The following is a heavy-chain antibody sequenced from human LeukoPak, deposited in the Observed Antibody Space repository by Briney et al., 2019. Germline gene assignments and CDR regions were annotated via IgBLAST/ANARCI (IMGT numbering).Heavy chain of an antibody. V-gene: IGHV4-30-4*01. CDR2: IYYSGST. CDR3: ARVFIAAAGDTYGNWFDP. Sequence: PSETLSLTCTVSGGSISSGDYYWSWIRQPPGKGLEWIGYIYYSGSTYYNPSLKSRVTILVDTSKNQFSLKLSSVTAADTAVYYCARVFIAAAGDTYGNWFDPWGQGTLVTVSS. CDR1: GGSISSGDYY. J-gene: IGHJ5*02. D-gene: IGHD6-13*01.